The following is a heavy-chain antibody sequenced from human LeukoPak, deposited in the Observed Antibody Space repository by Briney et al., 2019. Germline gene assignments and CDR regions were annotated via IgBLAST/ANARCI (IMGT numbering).Heavy chain of an antibody. V-gene: IGHV3-21*01. CDR3: ARGVRGVVAGVFDY. Sequence: GGSLRLSCAASGFTFSSYSMNWVRQAPGKGLEWVSSISSSSSYIYYADSVKGRFTISRDKAKHSLYLQMNSLRAEDTAVYYCARGVRGVVAGVFDYWGQGTLVTVSS. J-gene: IGHJ4*02. CDR1: GFTFSSYS. CDR2: ISSSSSYI. D-gene: IGHD3-10*01.